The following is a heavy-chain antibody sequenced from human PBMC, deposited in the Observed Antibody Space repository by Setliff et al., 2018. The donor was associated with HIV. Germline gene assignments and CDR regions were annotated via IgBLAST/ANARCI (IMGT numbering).Heavy chain of an antibody. CDR3: ARETQTGSGSYLV. D-gene: IGHD3-10*01. Sequence: RASVKVSCKTSGYTFTNYYVNWVRQAPGQGLEWMGIINCKNGDTSYPQKFQGRVTVTSDTSTSTVYMDLSGLRPEDTAVYYCARETQTGSGSYLVWGQGALVTVSS. J-gene: IGHJ4*02. CDR1: GYTFTNYY. V-gene: IGHV1-46*01. CDR2: INCKNGDT.